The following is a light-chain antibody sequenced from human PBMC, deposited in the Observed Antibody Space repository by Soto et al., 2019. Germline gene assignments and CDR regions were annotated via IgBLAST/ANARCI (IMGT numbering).Light chain of an antibody. CDR3: SSYTSSSTHYV. J-gene: IGLJ1*01. V-gene: IGLV2-14*01. CDR2: EVS. CDR1: SSDFGGYNY. Sequence: QSALTQPASVSGSPGQSISISCTGTSSDFGGYNYVSWYQRHPGKAPKLMIYEVSNRPSGVSNRFSGSKSGNTASLTISGLQAEDEADYYCSSYTSSSTHYVFGTGTKVTVL.